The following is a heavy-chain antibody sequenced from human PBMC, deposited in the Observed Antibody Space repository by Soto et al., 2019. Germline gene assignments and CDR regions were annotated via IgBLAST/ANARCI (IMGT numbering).Heavy chain of an antibody. V-gene: IGHV1-69*01. D-gene: IGHD5-18*01. CDR1: GGTFSSYA. CDR3: ARDLPSYGRRGPFDY. CDR2: IIPIFGTV. J-gene: IGHJ4*02. Sequence: QVQLVQSGAEVKKPGSSVKVSCKASGGTFSSYAISWVRQAPGQGLEWMGGIIPIFGTVNYAQKFQGRVTITADESTSTAYMELSSLRSEDTAVYYCARDLPSYGRRGPFDYWGQGTLVTVSS.